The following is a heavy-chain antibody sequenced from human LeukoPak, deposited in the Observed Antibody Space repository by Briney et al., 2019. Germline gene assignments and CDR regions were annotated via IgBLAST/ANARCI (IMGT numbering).Heavy chain of an antibody. V-gene: IGHV3-48*03. CDR2: ISSSSSTI. CDR3: ARDSAVKGFDY. J-gene: IGHJ4*02. Sequence: GGSLRLSCAASEFSFSNYGMSWVRQAPGRGLEWVSYISSSSSTIYYADSVKGRFTISRDNAKNSLHLQINSLRAEDTAVYYCARDSAVKGFDYWGQGTLVTVSS. D-gene: IGHD3-22*01. CDR1: EFSFSNYG.